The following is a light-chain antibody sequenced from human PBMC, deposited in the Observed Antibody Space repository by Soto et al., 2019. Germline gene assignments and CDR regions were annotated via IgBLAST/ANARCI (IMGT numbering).Light chain of an antibody. V-gene: IGKV1-33*01. CDR1: PDIRNY. CDR2: DAS. J-gene: IGKJ4*01. Sequence: DIQMTQSPSSLSPSVGDRVTFTCQASPDIRNYLNWYQQKPGQAPRLLIHDASRLQTDVPSRFSGSGSGTDFILTITSLQPDDIATYHCQQYDNLPLTFGGGTKVEI. CDR3: QQYDNLPLT.